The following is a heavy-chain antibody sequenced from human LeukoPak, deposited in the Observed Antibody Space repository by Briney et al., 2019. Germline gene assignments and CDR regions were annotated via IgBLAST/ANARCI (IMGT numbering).Heavy chain of an antibody. V-gene: IGHV3-23*01. D-gene: IGHD3-22*01. CDR2: ISGSGDST. CDR1: GLTFSSYA. J-gene: IGHJ4*02. CDR3: AKVPPYDSSGYYFYYFDY. Sequence: GGSLRLSCAASGLTFSSYAMSWVRQAPGKGLEWVSTISGSGDSTYYADSVKGRFTISRDNSKNTLYLQMNSLRAKDTAVYYCAKVPPYDSSGYYFYYFDYWGQGTLVTVSS.